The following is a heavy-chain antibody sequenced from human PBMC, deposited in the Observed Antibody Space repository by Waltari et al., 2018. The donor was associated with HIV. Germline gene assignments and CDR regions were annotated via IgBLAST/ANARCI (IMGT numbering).Heavy chain of an antibody. Sequence: QVQLQQWGAGLLKPSETLSLPCAVHGGSFSNYYWTWIRQTPGKGLEWIGEINHSGTTDYNPSLKSRLTMSIDTSKSQFSLKLSSVTAADTGIYYCARHRFMRGNSGWYFLYWGQGTQVTVSS. CDR3: ARHRFMRGNSGWYFLY. CDR2: INHSGTT. CDR1: GGSFSNYY. V-gene: IGHV4-34*02. D-gene: IGHD6-19*01. J-gene: IGHJ4*02.